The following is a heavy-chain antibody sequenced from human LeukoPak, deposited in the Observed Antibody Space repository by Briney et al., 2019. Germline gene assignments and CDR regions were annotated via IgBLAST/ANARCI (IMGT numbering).Heavy chain of an antibody. CDR2: IYPSDSDT. CDR3: ARRERYCSSISCYGVDY. CDR1: GYIFTSYW. D-gene: IGHD2-2*01. V-gene: IGHV5-51*01. J-gene: IGHJ4*02. Sequence: GESLKISCKASGYIFTSYWIGWVRQMPGKGLEWMGIIYPSDSDTRYSPSFQGQVTISADKSISTAYLQWSSLKASDTAMYYCARRERYCSSISCYGVDYWGQGTLVTVSS.